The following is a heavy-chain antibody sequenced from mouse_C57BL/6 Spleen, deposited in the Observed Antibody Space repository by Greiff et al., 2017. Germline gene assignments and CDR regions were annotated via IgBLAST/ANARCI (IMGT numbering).Heavy chain of an antibody. CDR3: ASSPYGNYAMDY. V-gene: IGHV1-50*01. D-gene: IGHD2-1*01. Sequence: QVQLQQSGAELVKPGASVKLSCKASGYTFTSYWMQWVKQRPGQGLEWIGEIDPSDSYTNYNQKFKGKATLTVDTSSSTAYMQLSSLTSEDSAVYYCASSPYGNYAMDYWGQGTSVTVSS. J-gene: IGHJ4*01. CDR1: GYTFTSYW. CDR2: IDPSDSYT.